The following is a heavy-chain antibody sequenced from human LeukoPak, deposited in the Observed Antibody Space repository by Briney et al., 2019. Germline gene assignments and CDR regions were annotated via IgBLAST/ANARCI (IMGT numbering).Heavy chain of an antibody. CDR1: GGSITNYY. J-gene: IGHJ1*01. V-gene: IGHV4-59*12. CDR3: ARDEPSYWGSHGY. Sequence: SETLSLTCTVSGGSITNYYWAWIRQPPGKGLEWIGNIYYTGGTKYNPSLRSRVTISVDTSKNQFSLNLTSVTAADTAVYYCARDEPSYWGSHGYWGQGTLVTVSS. CDR2: IYYTGGT. D-gene: IGHD3-16*01.